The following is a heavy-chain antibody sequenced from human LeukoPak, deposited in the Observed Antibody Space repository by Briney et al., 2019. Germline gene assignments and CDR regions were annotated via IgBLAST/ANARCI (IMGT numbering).Heavy chain of an antibody. CDR3: ARDKDYGFTY. V-gene: IGHV3-48*01. CDR1: GFSFSSGN. Sequence: PGGSLRLSCAASGFSFSSGNMNWVRQAPGKGPEWISWITGSGSGIIYADSVKGRFTISRDNAKNSLFLQMNSLRVEDTAVYYCARDKDYGFTYWGQGTLVTVSS. D-gene: IGHD4-17*01. CDR2: ITGSGSGI. J-gene: IGHJ4*02.